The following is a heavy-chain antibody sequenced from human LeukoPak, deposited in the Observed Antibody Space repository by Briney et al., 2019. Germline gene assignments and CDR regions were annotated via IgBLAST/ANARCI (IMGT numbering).Heavy chain of an antibody. CDR1: GFTFSSHW. V-gene: IGHV3-7*01. Sequence: GGSLRLSCVGSGFTFSSHWMDWVRRAPGKGREGWAHIKPDGSQTYYVDSVKGRFTVSRDNAKNSLYLHMGSLRAEDTATYYCARLPLGSWGWFDPWGQGTLVTVSS. J-gene: IGHJ5*02. CDR3: ARLPLGSWGWFDP. CDR2: IKPDGSQT. D-gene: IGHD6-13*01.